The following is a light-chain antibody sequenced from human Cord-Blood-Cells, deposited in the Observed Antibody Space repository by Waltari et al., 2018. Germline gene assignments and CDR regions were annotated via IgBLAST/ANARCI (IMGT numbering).Light chain of an antibody. J-gene: IGKJ1*01. Sequence: DIQMTQSPSTLSASVGDRVTITCLASQSISSWLDWYQQKPGKAPKLLIYNASSLESGVPSRFSGSGSGTEFTLTISSLQPDDFATYYCKQYNSYWTFGQGTKVEIK. V-gene: IGKV1-5*01. CDR2: NAS. CDR3: KQYNSYWT. CDR1: QSISSW.